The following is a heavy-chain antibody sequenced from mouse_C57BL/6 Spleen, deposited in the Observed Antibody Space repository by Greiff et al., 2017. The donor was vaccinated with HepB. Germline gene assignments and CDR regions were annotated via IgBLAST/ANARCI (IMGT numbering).Heavy chain of an antibody. CDR3: VRHPSYYYGPMDY. CDR1: GFSFNTYA. J-gene: IGHJ4*01. D-gene: IGHD2-1*01. CDR2: IRSKSNNYAT. Sequence: EVKLVESGGGLVQPKGSLKLSCAASGFSFNTYAMNWVRQAPGKGLEWVARIRSKSNNYATYYADSVKDRFTISRDDSESMLYLQMNNLKTEDTAMYYCVRHPSYYYGPMDYWGQGTSVTVSS. V-gene: IGHV10-1*01.